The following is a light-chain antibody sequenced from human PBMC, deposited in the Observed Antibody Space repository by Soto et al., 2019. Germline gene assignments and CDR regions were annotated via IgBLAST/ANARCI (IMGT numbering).Light chain of an antibody. CDR3: SSYTSSSTYV. J-gene: IGLJ1*01. V-gene: IGLV2-14*01. Sequence: LTQPASVSGSPGQSITISCTGTSSDVGGYDYVSWYQLHPGKAPKLMICEVTNRPSGVSYRFSGSKSGNTASLTISGLQAEDEADYSCSSYTSSSTYVFGTGTKVTVL. CDR2: EVT. CDR1: SSDVGGYDY.